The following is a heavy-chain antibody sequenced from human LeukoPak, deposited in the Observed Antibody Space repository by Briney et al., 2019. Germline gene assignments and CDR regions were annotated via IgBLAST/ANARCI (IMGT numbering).Heavy chain of an antibody. CDR2: IYYSGST. D-gene: IGHD4-17*01. Sequence: SETLSLTCTVSGGSISSYYWSWIQQPPGKGLEWIGYIYYSGSTNYNPSPKSRVTISVDTSKNQFSLKLSSVTAADTSLYYCARHRDYGYAFDIWGQGTMVTVSS. CDR3: ARHRDYGYAFDI. CDR1: GGSISSYY. V-gene: IGHV4-59*08. J-gene: IGHJ3*02.